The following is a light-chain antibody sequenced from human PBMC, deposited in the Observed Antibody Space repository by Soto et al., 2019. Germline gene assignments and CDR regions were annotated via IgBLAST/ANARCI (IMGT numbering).Light chain of an antibody. Sequence: LTQPRSVSGSPGQSVTISCTGTSSDVGGYNYVSWYQQHPGKAPKLMIYDVTERPSGVPDRFSGSKSGNTASLTISGLQAEDEADYYCCSYAGSYTVVFGGGTKLTVL. CDR1: SSDVGGYNY. V-gene: IGLV2-11*01. CDR3: CSYAGSYTVV. CDR2: DVT. J-gene: IGLJ2*01.